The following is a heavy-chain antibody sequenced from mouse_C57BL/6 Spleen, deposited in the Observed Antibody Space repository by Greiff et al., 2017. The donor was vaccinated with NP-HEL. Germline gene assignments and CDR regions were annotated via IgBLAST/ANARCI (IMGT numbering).Heavy chain of an antibody. CDR2: NHPSDSDT. CDR3: AIGGSINQGLFITTVASMDY. D-gene: IGHD1-1*01. Sequence: QVQLKQPGAELVKPGASVKVSCKASGYTFTSYWMHWVKQRPGQGLEWIGRNHPSDSDTNYNQKFKGKATLTVDKSSSTAYMQLSSLTSEDSAVYYCAIGGSINQGLFITTVASMDYWGQGTSVTVSS. CDR1: GYTFTSYW. V-gene: IGHV1-74*01. J-gene: IGHJ4*01.